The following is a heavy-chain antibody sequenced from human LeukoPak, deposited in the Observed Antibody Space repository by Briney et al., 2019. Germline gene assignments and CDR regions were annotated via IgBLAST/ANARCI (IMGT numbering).Heavy chain of an antibody. J-gene: IGHJ4*02. V-gene: IGHV4-31*03. CDR2: IYYSGST. CDR1: GGSISSGGYY. Sequence: SQTLSLTCTVSGGSISSGGYYWSWIRQHPGKGLEWIGYIYYSGSTYYNPSLKSRVTISVDTSKNQFPLKLSSVTAADTAVYYCARVEYYGSGSLDYWGQGTLVTVSS. CDR3: ARVEYYGSGSLDY. D-gene: IGHD3-10*01.